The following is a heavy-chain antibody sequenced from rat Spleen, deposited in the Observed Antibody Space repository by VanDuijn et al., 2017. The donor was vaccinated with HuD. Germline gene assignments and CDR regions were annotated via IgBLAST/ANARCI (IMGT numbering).Heavy chain of an antibody. V-gene: IGHV5-7*01. CDR2: ITYDGSTT. J-gene: IGHJ3*01. CDR3: TTSYGGYSGDWFAY. CDR1: GFTFSDYY. D-gene: IGHD1-11*01. Sequence: EVQLVESDGGLVQPGGSLKLSCAASGFTFSDYYMAWVRQAPTKGLDWVATITYDGSTTYYRDSVKGRFTISRDNTKSTLYLQMDSLRSEDTATYYCTTSYGGYSGDWFAYWGQGTLVTVSS.